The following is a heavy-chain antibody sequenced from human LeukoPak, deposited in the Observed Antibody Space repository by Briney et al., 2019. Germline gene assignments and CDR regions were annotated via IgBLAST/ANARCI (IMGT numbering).Heavy chain of an antibody. CDR2: IYYSGST. V-gene: IGHV4-39*01. CDR3: ARRGGIAVAEFDY. J-gene: IGHJ4*02. D-gene: IGHD6-19*01. CDR1: GGSISSSSYY. Sequence: PSETLSLTCTVSGGSISSSSYYWGWIRQPPGKGLEWIGSIYYSGSTYYNPSLKSRVTISVDTSKNQFSLKLSSVTAADTAVYYCARRGGIAVAEFDYWGQGTLVTVSS.